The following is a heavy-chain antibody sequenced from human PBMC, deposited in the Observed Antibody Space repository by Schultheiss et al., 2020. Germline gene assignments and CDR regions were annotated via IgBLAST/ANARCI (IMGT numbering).Heavy chain of an antibody. D-gene: IGHD2-2*01. CDR2: ISYDGSNK. J-gene: IGHJ4*02. V-gene: IGHV3-30*03. CDR1: GFTFSSYG. CDR3: ARDGGGYCSRSSCYGLDY. Sequence: GGSLRLSCAASGFTFSSYGMHWVRQAPGKGLEWVAVISYDGSNKYYADSVKGRFTISRDNSKNTLYLQMNSLRAEDTAVYFCARDGGGYCSRSSCYGLDYWGQGTLVTVSS.